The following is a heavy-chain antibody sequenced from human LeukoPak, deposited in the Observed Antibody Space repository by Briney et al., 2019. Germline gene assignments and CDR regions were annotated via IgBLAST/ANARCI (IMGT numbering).Heavy chain of an antibody. V-gene: IGHV3-74*01. Sequence: PGGSLRLSCAASGFTFSYYWMHWVRQAPGKGLVWVSLTNSDGSSTSYADSVKGRFTISRDNAKNTLYLQMYSLRAEDTAVYYCARGDVVRGVSYYFGMDVWGQGTTVTVSS. D-gene: IGHD3-10*01. J-gene: IGHJ6*02. CDR3: ARGDVVRGVSYYFGMDV. CDR2: TNSDGSST. CDR1: GFTFSYYW.